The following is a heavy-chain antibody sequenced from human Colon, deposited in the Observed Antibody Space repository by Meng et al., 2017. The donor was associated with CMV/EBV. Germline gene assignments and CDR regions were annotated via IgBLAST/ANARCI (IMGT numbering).Heavy chain of an antibody. D-gene: IGHD3-10*01. Sequence: GGPLRLSCEVSGLTFSSYWFSWVRQAPEKGLEWVANINPDESEKYYLDSMKGRFTIFRDNAKNTLYLQVNSLRVDGTAVYYCATDTARVRGYWGQGTLVTVSS. J-gene: IGHJ4*02. CDR2: INPDESEK. CDR1: GLTFSSYW. V-gene: IGHV3-7*04. CDR3: ATDTARVRGY.